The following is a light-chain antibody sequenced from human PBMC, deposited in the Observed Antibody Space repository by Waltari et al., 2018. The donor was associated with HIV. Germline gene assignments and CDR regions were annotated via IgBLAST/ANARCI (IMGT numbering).Light chain of an antibody. CDR1: SSNIGSKT. Sequence: QSVLTQPPSASGTLGLRVTLVCSGSSSNIGSKTVNWYQQLPGTAPKLLIYSNNQRPSGVPDRFSGSKSGTSASLAISGLQSEDEADYYCAAWDDSLNAYVFGTGTKVTVL. CDR2: SNN. V-gene: IGLV1-44*01. J-gene: IGLJ1*01. CDR3: AAWDDSLNAYV.